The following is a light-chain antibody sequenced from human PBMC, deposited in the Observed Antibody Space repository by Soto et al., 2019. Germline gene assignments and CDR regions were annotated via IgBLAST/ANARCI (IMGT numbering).Light chain of an antibody. J-gene: IGKJ4*01. CDR3: QKYNSPPALT. CDR1: QGISNY. CDR2: AAS. V-gene: IGKV1-27*01. Sequence: DIPVTQSPSSLSASVGDRVTITCRASQGISNYLAWYQQKPGKVPKLLIYAASTLLSGVPSRFSGSGSGTDFTLTISSLQPEDVATYYCQKYNSPPALTFGGGTKVEIK.